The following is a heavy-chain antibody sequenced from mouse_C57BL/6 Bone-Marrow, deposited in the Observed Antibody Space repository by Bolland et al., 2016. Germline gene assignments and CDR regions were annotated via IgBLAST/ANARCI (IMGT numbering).Heavy chain of an antibody. Sequence: GTSYNQKFKGKATLTVDKSSSTAYMELRSLTSEDSAVYYCAKSLLQGYFDYWGQG. V-gene: IGHV1-26*01. D-gene: IGHD1-1*01. J-gene: IGHJ2*01. CDR2: GT. CDR3: AKSLLQGYFDY.